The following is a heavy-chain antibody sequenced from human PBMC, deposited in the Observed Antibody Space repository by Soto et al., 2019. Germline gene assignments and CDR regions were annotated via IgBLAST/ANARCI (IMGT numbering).Heavy chain of an antibody. V-gene: IGHV4-30-2*01. J-gene: IGHJ4*02. CDR3: ARDPDY. CDR2: IYHSGSM. CDR1: GGSISSGGYS. Sequence: QLQLQGSGSGLVKPSQTLSLTCAVSGGSISSGGYSWSWIRQPPGKGLEWIGYIYHSGSMYYNPSLRSRVTISVDRSKNQFSLKLSSVTAADTAVYYGARDPDYWGQGTLVTVSS.